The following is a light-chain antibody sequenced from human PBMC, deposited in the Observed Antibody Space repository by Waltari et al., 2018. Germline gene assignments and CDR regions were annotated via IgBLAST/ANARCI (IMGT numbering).Light chain of an antibody. J-gene: IGLJ3*02. CDR2: KDN. CDR3: QSPDTSGTYL. V-gene: IGLV3-25*03. CDR1: TLPRQD. Sequence: SSELTQPPSLSESPGHTARTTCSGGTLPRQDASWYQQKPGQAPVLVIYKDNERPSGIPERFSGSISGTVVTLVISGVQAEDEADYYCQSPDTSGTYLFGGGTKLTVL.